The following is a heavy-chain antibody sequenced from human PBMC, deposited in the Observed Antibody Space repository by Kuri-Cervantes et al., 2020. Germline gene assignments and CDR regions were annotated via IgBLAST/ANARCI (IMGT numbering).Heavy chain of an antibody. CDR2: ISESGETT. CDR3: ARRFCSGGGCHYFDH. J-gene: IGHJ4*02. D-gene: IGHD2-15*01. CDR1: GFTFSNYA. Sequence: GESLKISCAASGFTFSNYAMTWVRQAPGKGLEWVSSISESGETTFYADSVKGRFTVSRDNSENTLYLQLNSLQAEDTAIYFCARRFCSGGGCHYFDHWGQGTLVTVSS. V-gene: IGHV3-23*01.